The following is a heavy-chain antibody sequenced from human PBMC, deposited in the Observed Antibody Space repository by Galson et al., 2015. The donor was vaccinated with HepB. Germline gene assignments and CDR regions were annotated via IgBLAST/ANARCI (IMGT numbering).Heavy chain of an antibody. V-gene: IGHV3-7*01. Sequence: SLRLSCAASGSTFSSYWMSWVRQAPGKGLEWVANIKQDGSEKYYVDSVKGRFTISRDNAKNSLYLQMNSLRAEDTAVYYCARWGGGFDIWGQGTMATVSS. D-gene: IGHD3-16*01. CDR2: IKQDGSEK. J-gene: IGHJ3*02. CDR1: GSTFSSYW. CDR3: ARWGGGFDI.